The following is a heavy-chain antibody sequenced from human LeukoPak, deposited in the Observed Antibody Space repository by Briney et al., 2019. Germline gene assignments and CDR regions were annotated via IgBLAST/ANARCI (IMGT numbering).Heavy chain of an antibody. CDR3: ARADYSSGWYNWFDP. Sequence: GASVKVSCKASGYTFTGYYMHWVRQAPGQGLEWMGWINPNSGGTNYAQKFQGRVTMTRDTSISTAYMELSRLGSDDTAVYYCARADYSSGWYNWFDPWGQGTLVTVSS. V-gene: IGHV1-2*02. J-gene: IGHJ5*02. CDR2: INPNSGGT. CDR1: GYTFTGYY. D-gene: IGHD6-19*01.